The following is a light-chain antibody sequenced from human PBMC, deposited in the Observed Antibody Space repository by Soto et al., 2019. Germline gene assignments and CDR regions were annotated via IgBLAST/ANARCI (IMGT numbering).Light chain of an antibody. CDR3: QSADSNRIHV. V-gene: IGLV3-25*02. CDR2: RDT. Sequence: SYALTQPDSVSVSPGQTATITCSGDLLSKQYAYWYQRKPGQGPVLIIYRDTERPSGIPERFSASTSGTTVTLTISGVQAEDEGDYYCQSADSNRIHVFGTGTKVTVL. J-gene: IGLJ1*01. CDR1: LLSKQY.